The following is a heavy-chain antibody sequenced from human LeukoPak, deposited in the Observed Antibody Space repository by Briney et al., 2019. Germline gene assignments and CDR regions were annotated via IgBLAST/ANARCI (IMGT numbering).Heavy chain of an antibody. V-gene: IGHV1-2*06. CDR3: ARDWYYGSGSDRGDY. CDR2: INPNSGGT. CDR1: GGTFSSYA. D-gene: IGHD3-10*01. J-gene: IGHJ4*02. Sequence: GSSVKVSCKASGGTFSSYAISWVRQAPGQGLEWMGRINPNSGGTNYAQKFQGRVTMTRDTSISTAYMELSRLRSDDTAVYYCARDWYYGSGSDRGDYWGQGTLVTVSS.